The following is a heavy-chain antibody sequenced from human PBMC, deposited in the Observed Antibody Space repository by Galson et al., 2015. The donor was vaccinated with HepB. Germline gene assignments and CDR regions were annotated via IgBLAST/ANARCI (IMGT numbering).Heavy chain of an antibody. V-gene: IGHV6-1*01. Sequence: CAISGDSVSSNSATWNWIRQSPSRGLEWLGRTYYRSKWYNDYAVSVKSRITINPDTSKNQFSLQLNSVTLEDTAVYYCARDRIYDSSGYYPSNWFDPWGQGTLVTVSS. CDR1: GDSVSSNSAT. CDR2: TYYRSKWYN. D-gene: IGHD3-22*01. CDR3: ARDRIYDSSGYYPSNWFDP. J-gene: IGHJ5*02.